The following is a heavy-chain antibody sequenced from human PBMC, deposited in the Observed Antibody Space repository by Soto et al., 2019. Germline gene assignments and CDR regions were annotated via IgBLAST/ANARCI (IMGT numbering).Heavy chain of an antibody. CDR3: ERVYDSSGYYYNY. CDR2: INAGNGNT. J-gene: IGHJ4*02. Sequence: GASVKVSCKASGYTFTSYAMHWVRQAPGQRLEWMGWINAGNGNTKYSQKFQGRVTLTRDTSASTAYMELSSLRSEDTAVYYCERVYDSSGYYYNYWGQGTLVTVAS. D-gene: IGHD3-22*01. V-gene: IGHV1-3*01. CDR1: GYTFTSYA.